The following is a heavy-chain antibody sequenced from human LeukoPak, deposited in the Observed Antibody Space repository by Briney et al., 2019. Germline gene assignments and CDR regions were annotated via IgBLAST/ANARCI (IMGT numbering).Heavy chain of an antibody. J-gene: IGHJ5*02. Sequence: ASVKVSCMASGYTFTSYGISWVRQAPGQGLEWMGWISAYNGNTNYAQKLQGRVTMTTDTSTSTAYMELRSLRSDDTAVYYCATGPYYYDSSGYGTGSGFDPWGQGTLVTVSS. D-gene: IGHD3-22*01. CDR3: ATGPYYYDSSGYGTGSGFDP. CDR2: ISAYNGNT. CDR1: GYTFTSYG. V-gene: IGHV1-18*01.